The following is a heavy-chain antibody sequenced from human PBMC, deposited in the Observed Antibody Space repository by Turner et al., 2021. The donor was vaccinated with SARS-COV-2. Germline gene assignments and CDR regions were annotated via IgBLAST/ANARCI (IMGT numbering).Heavy chain of an antibody. D-gene: IGHD5-12*01. V-gene: IGHV4-59*08. CDR3: ARHQGSTSGYDHGMNV. J-gene: IGHJ6*02. CDR1: GGAISAKS. CDR2: FYKIGSI. Sequence: QVQLQDSGPGLVRPSETLSLTCTFSGGAISAKSWSWIRQSPGRGLEWIGYFYKIGSIDYNPTLRSRVTISVDTSKNQLSMNLISMTAADTAVYYCARHQGSTSGYDHGMNVWGQGTAVIVSS.